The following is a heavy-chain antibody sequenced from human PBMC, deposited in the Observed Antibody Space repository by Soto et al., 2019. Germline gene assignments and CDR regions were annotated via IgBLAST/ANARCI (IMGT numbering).Heavy chain of an antibody. D-gene: IGHD2-15*01. V-gene: IGHV4-31*03. J-gene: IGHJ6*02. CDR1: GGSISSGGYY. CDR3: ARDRNCSGGSCYGIRYYYYGMDV. CDR2: IYYSGST. Sequence: QVQLQESGPGLVKPSQTLSLTCTVSGGSISSGGYYWSWIRQHPGKGLEWIGYIYYSGSTYYNPSLKSRVTISVDTSKNQFSLKLSSVTAADTAVYYCARDRNCSGGSCYGIRYYYYGMDVWGQGTTVTVSS.